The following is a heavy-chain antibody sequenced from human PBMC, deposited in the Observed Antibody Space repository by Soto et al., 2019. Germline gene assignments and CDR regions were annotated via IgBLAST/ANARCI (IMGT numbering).Heavy chain of an antibody. CDR3: AREGGTVTDYISFFDY. Sequence: SETLSLTCTVSGGSISSYYWSWIRQPPGKGLEWIGYIYYSGSTNYNPSLKSRVTISVDTSKNQFSLKLGSVTAADTAVYYCAREGGTVTDYISFFDYWGQGTLVTVSS. D-gene: IGHD4-17*01. CDR2: IYYSGST. CDR1: GGSISSYY. J-gene: IGHJ4*02. V-gene: IGHV4-59*01.